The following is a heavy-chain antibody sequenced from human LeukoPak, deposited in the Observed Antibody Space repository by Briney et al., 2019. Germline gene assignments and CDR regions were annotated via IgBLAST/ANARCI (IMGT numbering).Heavy chain of an antibody. CDR1: GFTFSGYA. CDR3: ARDGSAWFDY. V-gene: IGHV3-30-3*01. J-gene: IGHJ5*01. CDR2: ISYDGSNE. D-gene: IGHD6-19*01. Sequence: GGSLRLSCAASGFTFSGYAMHWVRQAPGKGLEWVAVISYDGSNEYYADSVKGRFTISRDNSKNTLYLQMNSLSVEDTAVYYCARDGSAWFDYWGQGALVTVSS.